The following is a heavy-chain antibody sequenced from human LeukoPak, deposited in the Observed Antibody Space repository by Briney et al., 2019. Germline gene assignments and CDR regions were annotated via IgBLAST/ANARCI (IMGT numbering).Heavy chain of an antibody. D-gene: IGHD2-15*01. Sequence: GGSLRLSCAVSGFIFSSYSMNWVRQAPGEGLEWLSYISADSNTIYYADSVKGRFTISRDNAKTSLYLQMNTLRDEDTAVYYCARDRAAPTWFFDLWGRGTLVLVSS. CDR3: ARDRAAPTWFFDL. CDR2: ISADSNTI. J-gene: IGHJ2*01. CDR1: GFIFSSYS. V-gene: IGHV3-48*02.